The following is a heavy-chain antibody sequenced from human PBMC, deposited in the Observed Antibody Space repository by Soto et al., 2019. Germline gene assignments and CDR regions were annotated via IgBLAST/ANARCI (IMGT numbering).Heavy chain of an antibody. CDR1: GGSSSSGEYY. D-gene: IGHD3-16*01. Sequence: QVQLQESGPGLVKPSQTLSLTCTVSGGSSSSGEYYWIWIRQPPVKGLEWVGYIYYSGSTYYNPFLKSRFTISIDTSKNQFSLKLSSVTAADTAVYYCARDSGGGGAFDIWGQGTMVTVSS. CDR3: ARDSGGGGAFDI. V-gene: IGHV4-30-4*01. J-gene: IGHJ3*02. CDR2: IYYSGST.